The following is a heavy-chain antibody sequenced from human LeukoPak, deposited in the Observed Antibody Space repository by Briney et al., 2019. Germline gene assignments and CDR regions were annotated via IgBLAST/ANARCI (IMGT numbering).Heavy chain of an antibody. CDR1: GGSISSYY. V-gene: IGHV4-59*01. Sequence: SETLSLTCTVSGGSISSYYWSWIRQPPGKGLEWIGYIYYSGSTNYNPSLKSRVTISVDTSKNQFSLKLSSVTAADTAVYYCARDSRHGTAAPHFDYWGQGTLVTVSS. CDR3: ARDSRHGTAAPHFDY. J-gene: IGHJ4*02. D-gene: IGHD6-13*01. CDR2: IYYSGST.